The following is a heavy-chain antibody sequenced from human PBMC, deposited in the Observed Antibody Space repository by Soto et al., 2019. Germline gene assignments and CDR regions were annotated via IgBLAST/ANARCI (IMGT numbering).Heavy chain of an antibody. V-gene: IGHV4-59*01. CDR3: EREKFVVVLDGMSYYYYYMDV. CDR2: IYYSGST. CDR1: GGSISSYY. J-gene: IGHJ6*03. Sequence: SETLSLTCTVSGGSISSYYWSWIRQPPGKGLEWIGYIYYSGSTNYNPSLKSRVTISVDASKNQFSLKLSSVTAADTAVYYCEREKFVVVLDGMSYYYYYMDVWGKGTTVTVSS. D-gene: IGHD2-2*01.